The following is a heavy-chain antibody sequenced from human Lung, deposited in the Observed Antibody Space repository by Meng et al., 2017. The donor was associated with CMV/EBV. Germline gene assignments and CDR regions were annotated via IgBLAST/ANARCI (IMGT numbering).Heavy chain of an antibody. V-gene: IGHV3-30*02. D-gene: IGHD6-13*01. CDR3: AKGKPAIAAAGPLDY. CDR2: IRYDGSNK. CDR1: GFTFSSYG. J-gene: IGHJ4*02. Sequence: GESLKISSAASGFTFSSYGMHWVRQAPGKGLEWVAFIRYDGSNKYYADSVKGRFTISRDNSKNTLYLQMNSLRAEETAVYYCAKGKPAIAAAGPLDYWGQGTXVTVSS.